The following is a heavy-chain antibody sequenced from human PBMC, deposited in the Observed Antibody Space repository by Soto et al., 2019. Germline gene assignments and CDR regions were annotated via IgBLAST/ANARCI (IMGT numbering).Heavy chain of an antibody. CDR2: FDPEDGET. Sequence: GYSLQVSCKVSGYTLTELSMHWVRQAPGKGLEWMGGFDPEDGETIYAQKFQGRVTMTEDTSTDTAYMELSSLRSEDTAVYYCATVTLLIAARPARYYCGMDVWGQGNTVTVSS. D-gene: IGHD6-6*01. CDR1: GYTLTELS. J-gene: IGHJ6*02. V-gene: IGHV1-24*01. CDR3: ATVTLLIAARPARYYCGMDV.